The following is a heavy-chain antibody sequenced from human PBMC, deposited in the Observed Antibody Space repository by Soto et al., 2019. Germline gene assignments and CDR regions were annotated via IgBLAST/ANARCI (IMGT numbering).Heavy chain of an antibody. CDR1: GYTFTGYY. D-gene: IGHD3-22*01. V-gene: IGHV1-2*04. Sequence: ASVKVSCKASGYTFTGYYMHWVRQAPGQGLEWMGWINPNSGGTNYAQKFQGWVTMTRDTSISTAYMELSRLRSDDTAVYYCARDRNYYDSSGLLDYWGQGTLVTVSS. CDR3: ARDRNYYDSSGLLDY. CDR2: INPNSGGT. J-gene: IGHJ4*02.